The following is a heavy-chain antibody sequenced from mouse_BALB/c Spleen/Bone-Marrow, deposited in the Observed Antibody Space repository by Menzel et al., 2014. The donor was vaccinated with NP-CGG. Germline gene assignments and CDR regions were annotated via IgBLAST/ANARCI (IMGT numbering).Heavy chain of an antibody. CDR1: GFTFSDYY. CDR2: ISNVGGSST. V-gene: IGHV5-12*02. J-gene: IGHJ3*01. Sequence: EVKLVESGGGLVQPGGSLKLSCATSGFTFSDYYMYWVRQTPEKRLEWVAYISNVGGSSTYYPDTVKGRFTISRDNAKNTLYLQMSRLKSEDTAMYYCASPGTYWGQGTLVTVSA. CDR3: ASPGTY. D-gene: IGHD4-1*01.